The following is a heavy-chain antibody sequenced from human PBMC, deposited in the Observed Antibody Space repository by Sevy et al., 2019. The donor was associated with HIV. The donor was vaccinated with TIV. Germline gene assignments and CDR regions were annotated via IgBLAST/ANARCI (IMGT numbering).Heavy chain of an antibody. V-gene: IGHV3-53*01. J-gene: IGHJ6*02. Sequence: GGSLRLSCAASGFNVSSNYMSWVRQAPGKGLEWVSVIYSGGSTYYADSVKGRFTISRDNSKNTLYLQMNSLRAEDTAVYYCARVNCSGGSCYYYYGMDVWGQGTTVTVSS. CDR1: GFNVSSNY. CDR3: ARVNCSGGSCYYYYGMDV. CDR2: IYSGGST. D-gene: IGHD2-15*01.